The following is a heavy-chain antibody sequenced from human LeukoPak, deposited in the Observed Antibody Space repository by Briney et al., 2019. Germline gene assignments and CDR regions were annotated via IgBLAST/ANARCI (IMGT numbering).Heavy chain of an antibody. CDR1: GGTFSSYA. Sequence: SVTVSCMGSGGTFSSYAISWVRQAPGQGGEWMGRIIRIIGIAKYAQKFQGRVTITADKSTTTAYMELSSLRSEDTAVYYCARVQRQPYDSSGYLDYWGQGTLVTVSS. V-gene: IGHV1-69*10. CDR3: ARVQRQPYDSSGYLDY. D-gene: IGHD3-22*01. J-gene: IGHJ4*02. CDR2: IIRIIGIA.